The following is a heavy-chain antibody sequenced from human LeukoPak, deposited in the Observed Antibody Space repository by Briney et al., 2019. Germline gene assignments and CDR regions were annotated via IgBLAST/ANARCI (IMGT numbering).Heavy chain of an antibody. CDR3: AKKENNTSLYYFDY. Sequence: PGGSLRLSCASSGFTFSNHAMNWVRQAPGKGLEWVSAISATGGSTYYADSVKGRFTISRDNSKNTLFLQMINLRAEDTAVYYCAKKENNTSLYYFDYWGQGTLVTVSS. CDR1: GFTFSNHA. CDR2: ISATGGST. D-gene: IGHD2-2*01. J-gene: IGHJ4*02. V-gene: IGHV3-23*01.